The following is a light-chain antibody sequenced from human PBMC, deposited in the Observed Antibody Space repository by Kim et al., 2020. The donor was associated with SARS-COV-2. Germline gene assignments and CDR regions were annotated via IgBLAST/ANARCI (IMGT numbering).Light chain of an antibody. CDR1: NSDIGGYNY. Sequence: QWLTISCTGSNSDIGGYNYVSWYQQRPGKAPKLIIYDVTKRPSGVSDRFSGSKSGNTASLIISGLQADDEADYYCSSYTSSKTWVFGGGTKLTVL. CDR2: DVT. CDR3: SSYTSSKTWV. J-gene: IGLJ3*02. V-gene: IGLV2-14*03.